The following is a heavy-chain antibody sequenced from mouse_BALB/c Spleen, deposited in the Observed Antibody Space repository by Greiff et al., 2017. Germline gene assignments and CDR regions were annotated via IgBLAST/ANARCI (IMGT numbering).Heavy chain of an antibody. Sequence: EVQVVESGGGLVKPGGSLKLSCAASGFTFSSYAMSWVRQSPEKRLEWVAEISSGGSYTYYPDTVTGRFTISRDNAKNTLYLEMSSLRSEDTAMYYCAREYPYYYAMDYWGQGTSVTVSS. V-gene: IGHV5-9-4*01. CDR1: GFTFSSYA. CDR2: ISSGGSYT. D-gene: IGHD5-1-1*01. CDR3: AREYPYYYAMDY. J-gene: IGHJ4*01.